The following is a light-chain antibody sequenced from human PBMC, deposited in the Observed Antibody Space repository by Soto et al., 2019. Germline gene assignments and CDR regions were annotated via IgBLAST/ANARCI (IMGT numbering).Light chain of an antibody. CDR1: QSVLYSSNNQNY. CDR3: QQYYSTPRT. CDR2: WAS. J-gene: IGKJ2*01. Sequence: DIVMTQSADSLAVSLGERATINCKSSQSVLYSSNNQNYLAWYQQKPGQPPKLRIYWASTRESGVPDRFSGSGSGTDFTLTISSLQAEDVAVYYCQQYYSTPRTFGQGTKLEIK. V-gene: IGKV4-1*01.